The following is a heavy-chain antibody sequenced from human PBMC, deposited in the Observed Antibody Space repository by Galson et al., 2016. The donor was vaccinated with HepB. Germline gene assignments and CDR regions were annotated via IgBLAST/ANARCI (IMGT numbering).Heavy chain of an antibody. CDR2: TRNKANSYTT. CDR3: IRRMYSGSYLKY. J-gene: IGHJ4*02. Sequence: SLRLSCAASGFTFSEHYMDWVRQAPGKGLEWVGRTRNKANSYTTEYAASVKGRFTISRDDSKNSLYLQMNSLKTEDTAVCYCIRRMYSGSYLKYWGQGTLVTVSS. CDR1: GFTFSEHY. V-gene: IGHV3-72*01. D-gene: IGHD1-26*01.